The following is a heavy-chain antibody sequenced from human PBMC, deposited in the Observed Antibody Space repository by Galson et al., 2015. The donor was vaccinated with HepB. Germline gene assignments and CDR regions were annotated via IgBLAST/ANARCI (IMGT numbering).Heavy chain of an antibody. CDR3: ARGIRRGLTIFGVVTLFDP. CDR2: ITHKGTT. V-gene: IGHV4-34*01. Sequence: TLSLTCAVYGGSFSGYAWTWIRQPPGKGLEWIGEITHKGTTNYNPSLNSRVTMSVDTSKSQFSLKMNSVTAADTAVYFCARGIRRGLTIFGVVTLFDPWGQGTLVTVSS. J-gene: IGHJ5*02. D-gene: IGHD3-3*01. CDR1: GGSFSGYA.